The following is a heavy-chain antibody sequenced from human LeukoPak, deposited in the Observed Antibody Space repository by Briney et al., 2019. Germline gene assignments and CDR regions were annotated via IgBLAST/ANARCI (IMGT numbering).Heavy chain of an antibody. V-gene: IGHV3-33*01. D-gene: IGHD2-2*01. Sequence: GGSLRLSCAASGFTFSSYGMHWVRQAPGKGLEWVAVIWYDGSNKYYADSVKGRFTISRGNSKNTLYLQMNSLRAEDTAVYYCARGNLGYCSSTSCGYYGMDVWGQGTTVTVSS. CDR2: IWYDGSNK. J-gene: IGHJ6*02. CDR3: ARGNLGYCSSTSCGYYGMDV. CDR1: GFTFSSYG.